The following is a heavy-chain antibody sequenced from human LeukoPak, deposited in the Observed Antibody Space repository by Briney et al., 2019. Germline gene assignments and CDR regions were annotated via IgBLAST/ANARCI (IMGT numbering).Heavy chain of an antibody. V-gene: IGHV4-34*01. J-gene: IGHJ3*02. CDR1: GGSFSGYY. D-gene: IGHD3/OR15-3a*01. CDR3: ARLGGRVMIGNAFDI. CDR2: INHSGST. Sequence: SETLSLTCAVYGGSFSGYYWSWIRQPPGKGLEWIGEINHSGSTNYNPSLKSRVTISVDTSKNQFSLKLSSVTPADTAVYYCARLGGRVMIGNAFDIWGQGTMVSVSS.